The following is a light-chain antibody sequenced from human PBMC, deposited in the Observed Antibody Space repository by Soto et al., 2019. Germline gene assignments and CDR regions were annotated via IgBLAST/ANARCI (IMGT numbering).Light chain of an antibody. CDR1: RNVVGSFNL. CDR2: EAS. CDR3: CSYAGSSTYV. Sequence: QSALTQPAAVTGSPGQSLTISCTGTRNVVGSFNLISWYQQPPGKATKLMLYEASERFSGVSDRFSGCKSGSAASLTISGLQAEDEADYFCCSYAGSSTYVFGTGTKVTVL. J-gene: IGLJ1*01. V-gene: IGLV2-23*01.